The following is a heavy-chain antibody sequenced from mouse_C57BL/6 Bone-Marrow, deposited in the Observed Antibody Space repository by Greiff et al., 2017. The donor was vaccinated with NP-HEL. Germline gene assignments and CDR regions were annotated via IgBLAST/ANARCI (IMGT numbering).Heavy chain of an antibody. CDR1: GYTFTDYN. CDR3: AITTVVAPDYYAMDY. Sequence: EVQLQQSGPELVKPGASVKIPCKASGYTFTDYNMDWVKQSHGKSLEWIGDINPNNGGTIYNQKFKGKATLTVDKSSSTAYMELRSLTSEDTAVYYGAITTVVAPDYYAMDYWGQGTSVTVSS. CDR2: INPNNGGT. D-gene: IGHD1-1*01. V-gene: IGHV1-18*01. J-gene: IGHJ4*01.